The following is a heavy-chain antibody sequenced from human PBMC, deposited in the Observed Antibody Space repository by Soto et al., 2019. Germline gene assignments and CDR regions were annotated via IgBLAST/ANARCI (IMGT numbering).Heavy chain of an antibody. CDR1: GFTFSVSA. J-gene: IGHJ6*02. Sequence: EVQLVESGGGLVQPGGSLKLSCAVSGFTFSVSAIHWVRQASGKGLEWVGRIRSKADDYATAYGASVKGRFSISRDDSKTTAYLQMSSLNTEDTAVYYCARLAEWEYYDGMDVWGQGTRVTVSS. D-gene: IGHD1-26*01. V-gene: IGHV3-73*02. CDR2: IRSKADDYAT. CDR3: ARLAEWEYYDGMDV.